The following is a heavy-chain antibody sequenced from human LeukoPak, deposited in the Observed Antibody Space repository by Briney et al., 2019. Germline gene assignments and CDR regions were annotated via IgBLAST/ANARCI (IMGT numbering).Heavy chain of an antibody. CDR3: ARARDGYNRFDY. J-gene: IGHJ4*02. Sequence: SETLSLTCTVSGGSISSSSYYWGWIRQPPGKGLEWIGSIYYSGSTYYNPSLKSRVTISVDTSKNQFSLKLSSVTAADTAVYYCARARDGYNRFDYWGQGTLVTVSS. D-gene: IGHD5-24*01. V-gene: IGHV4-39*07. CDR2: IYYSGST. CDR1: GGSISSSSYY.